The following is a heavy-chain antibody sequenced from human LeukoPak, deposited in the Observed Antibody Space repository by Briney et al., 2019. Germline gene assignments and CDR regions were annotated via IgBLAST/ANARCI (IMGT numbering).Heavy chain of an antibody. J-gene: IGHJ6*02. CDR2: INPNSGGT. Sequence: ASVKVSCKASGYTFTGYYMHWVRQAPGQGLEWMGWINPNSGGTNYAQKFQGRVTMTRDTSISTAYMELSRLRSDDTAVYYCARPEWAAAPKFYYYYGMDVWGQGTTVTVSS. CDR1: GYTFTGYY. V-gene: IGHV1-2*02. CDR3: ARPEWAAAPKFYYYYGMDV. D-gene: IGHD6-25*01.